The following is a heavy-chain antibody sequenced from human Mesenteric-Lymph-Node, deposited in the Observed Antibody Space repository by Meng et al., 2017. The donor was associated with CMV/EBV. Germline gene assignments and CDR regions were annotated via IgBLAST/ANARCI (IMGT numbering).Heavy chain of an antibody. CDR3: ARGHGYDPYFDY. CDR1: GFTFSSYA. V-gene: IGHV3-30*04. CDR2: ISYDGTNK. D-gene: IGHD5-12*01. Sequence: SCAASGFTFSSYAMHWVRQAPGKGLEWVAVISYDGTNKYYADSVKGRFTISRDNSKNTLYLQMNSLRAEDTAVYYCARGHGYDPYFDYWGQGTLVTVSS. J-gene: IGHJ4*02.